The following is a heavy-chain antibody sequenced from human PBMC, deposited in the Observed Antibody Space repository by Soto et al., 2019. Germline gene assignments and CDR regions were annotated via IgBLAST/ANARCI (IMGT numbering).Heavy chain of an antibody. CDR2: MYTSAST. D-gene: IGHD5-12*01. V-gene: IGHV4-4*07. Sequence: SETLSLTCSVSGAPTNAYAWTWIRQPAGRGLEWIGRMYTSASTNYNPSLKGRVTMSVDTSTNQFSLKLTSVTAADTATYYCARDREEGYNFYYGMDVWGQGTTVTVS. CDR3: ARDREEGYNFYYGMDV. J-gene: IGHJ6*02. CDR1: GAPTNAYA.